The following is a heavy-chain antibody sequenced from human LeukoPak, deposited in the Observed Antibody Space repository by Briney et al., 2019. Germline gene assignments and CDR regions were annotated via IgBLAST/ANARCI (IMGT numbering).Heavy chain of an antibody. V-gene: IGHV7-4-1*02. CDR3: ARDPTPVVVAATPSFDY. D-gene: IGHD2-15*01. J-gene: IGHJ4*02. CDR1: GYTFTSYA. Sequence: ASVKVSCKASGYTFTSYAMNWVRQAPGQGLEWMGWINTNTGNPTYAQGFTGRFVFSLDTSVSTAYLQISSLKAEDTAVYYCARDPTPVVVAATPSFDYWGQGTLVTVSS. CDR2: INTNTGNP.